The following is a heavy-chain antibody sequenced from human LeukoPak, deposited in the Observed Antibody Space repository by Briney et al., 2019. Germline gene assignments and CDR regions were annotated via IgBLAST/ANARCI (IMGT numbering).Heavy chain of an antibody. CDR3: AAQPCINGICHSDY. J-gene: IGHJ4*02. CDR2: ISYHARDQ. D-gene: IGHD2-8*01. Sequence: PGESLRLSCAASGFTFSTYAMNWVRQAPGKGLEWVTVISYHARDQFYADSVKGRFTVSRDNSRNTLYLQMNSLRAEDSAVYYCAAQPCINGICHSDYWGQGTLVTVSS. CDR1: GFTFSTYA. V-gene: IGHV3-30*04.